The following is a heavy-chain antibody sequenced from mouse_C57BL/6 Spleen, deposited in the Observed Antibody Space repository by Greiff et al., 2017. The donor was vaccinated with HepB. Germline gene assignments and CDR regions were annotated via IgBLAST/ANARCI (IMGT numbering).Heavy chain of an antibody. V-gene: IGHV1-4*01. CDR2: INPSSGYT. Sequence: VQLQQSGAELARPGASVKMSCKASGYTFTSYTMHWVKQRPGQGLEWIGYINPSSGYTKYNQKFKDKATLTADKSSSTAYMQLSSLTSEDSAVYYCASETAQGAWVAYWGQGTLVTVSA. CDR1: GYTFTSYT. D-gene: IGHD3-2*02. J-gene: IGHJ3*01. CDR3: ASETAQGAWVAY.